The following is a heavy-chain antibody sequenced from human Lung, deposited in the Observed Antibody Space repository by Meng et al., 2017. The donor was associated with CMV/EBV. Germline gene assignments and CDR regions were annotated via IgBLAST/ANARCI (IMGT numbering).Heavy chain of an antibody. D-gene: IGHD3-3*01. CDR3: ARGRLYDSSSGYSHHDNFDL. CDR1: GFTFSNYD. CDR2: IDISDDT. V-gene: IGHV3-13*01. Sequence: GEXXKISCAASGFTFSNYDMHWVRQAPGKGLEWVSSIDISDDTYYLGAVRGRFTISRENAKKSLYLQMKSMIAGDTAVYYCARGRLYDSSSGYSHHDNFDLWGQGPMVTVS. J-gene: IGHJ3*01.